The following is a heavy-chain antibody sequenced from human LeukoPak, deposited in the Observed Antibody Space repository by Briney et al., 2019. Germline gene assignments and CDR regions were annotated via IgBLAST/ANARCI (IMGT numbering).Heavy chain of an antibody. Sequence: SETLSLTCAVSGYSISSGYYWGWIRQPPGKGLEWIGSIYHSGSTYYNPSLKGRVTISVDTSKNQFSLKLSSVTAADTAVYYCARDPGYYGSGSAYYYYGMDVWGKGTTVTVSS. CDR1: GYSISSGYY. J-gene: IGHJ6*04. CDR2: IYHSGST. D-gene: IGHD3-10*01. V-gene: IGHV4-38-2*02. CDR3: ARDPGYYGSGSAYYYYGMDV.